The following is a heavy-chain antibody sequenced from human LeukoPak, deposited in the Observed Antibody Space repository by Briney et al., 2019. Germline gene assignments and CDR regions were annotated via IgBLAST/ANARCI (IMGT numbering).Heavy chain of an antibody. Sequence: PGGSLRLSCAASGFTVSSNYMSWVRQAPGKGLEWVSVIYSGGSTNYADSVKGRFTISRDNSKNTLYLQMNSLRDEDTAVYYCARDHCSSTNCYFDFWGQGTLVTVSS. CDR1: GFTVSSNY. J-gene: IGHJ4*02. CDR3: ARDHCSSTNCYFDF. D-gene: IGHD2-2*01. V-gene: IGHV3-66*01. CDR2: IYSGGST.